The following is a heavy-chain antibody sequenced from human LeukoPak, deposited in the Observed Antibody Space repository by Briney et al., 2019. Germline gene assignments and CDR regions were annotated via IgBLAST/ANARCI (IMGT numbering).Heavy chain of an antibody. J-gene: IGHJ4*02. CDR1: GFTFSSYE. Sequence: GGSLRLSCAASGFTFSSYEMNWVRQAPGKGLEWVSYISSSGSTIYYADSVKGRFTISRDNAKNSLYLQMNSLRAEDTAVYYCASYVVRGAKYFDYWGQGTLVTVSS. CDR3: ASYVVRGAKYFDY. CDR2: ISSSGSTI. V-gene: IGHV3-48*03. D-gene: IGHD3-10*01.